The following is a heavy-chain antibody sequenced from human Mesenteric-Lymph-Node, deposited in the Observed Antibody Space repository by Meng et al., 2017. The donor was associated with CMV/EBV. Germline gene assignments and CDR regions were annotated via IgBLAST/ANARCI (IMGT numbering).Heavy chain of an antibody. V-gene: IGHV1-18*01. J-gene: IGHJ3*02. Sequence: ASVKVSCKASGYTFTSYGISWVRQAPGQGLEWMGWISAYNGNTNYAQKLQGRVTMTTDTSTSTAYMELRSLRSDDTAVYYCARVMGPVPHSDAFDIWGQGTMVTVSS. CDR3: ARVMGPVPHSDAFDI. CDR2: ISAYNGNT. D-gene: IGHD6-6*01. CDR1: GYTFTSYG.